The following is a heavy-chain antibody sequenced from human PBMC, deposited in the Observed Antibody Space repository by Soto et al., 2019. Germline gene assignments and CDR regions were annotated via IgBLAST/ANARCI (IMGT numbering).Heavy chain of an antibody. J-gene: IGHJ5*02. CDR2: IYPGDSDT. CDR1: GYTVARYW. V-gene: IGHV5-51*01. Sequence: GASVEMSCKGSGYTVARYWIGWVRQMPGKGLEWMGIIYPGDSDTRYRPSFQRQVTISADKHISTAYLQWSSLKASDTAMYYCARHEGNWFDPWGQGTLVTVSS. CDR3: ARHEGNWFDP.